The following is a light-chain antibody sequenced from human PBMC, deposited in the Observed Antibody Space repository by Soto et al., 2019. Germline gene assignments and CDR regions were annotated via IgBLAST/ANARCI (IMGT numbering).Light chain of an antibody. CDR1: SSNIGSNP. CDR3: AAWDDSLNGYV. CDR2: TNT. J-gene: IGLJ1*01. Sequence: QAVVTQPPSVSGTPGQGVTISCSGSSSNIGSNPVTWCQHLPGTAPKLLIYTNTERPSGVRDRFSGSKSGTSASLAISGLQSEDEADYYCAAWDDSLNGYVFGTGTKLTVL. V-gene: IGLV1-44*01.